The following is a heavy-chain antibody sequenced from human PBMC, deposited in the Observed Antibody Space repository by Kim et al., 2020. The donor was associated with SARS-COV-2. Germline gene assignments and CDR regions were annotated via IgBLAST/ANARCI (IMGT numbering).Heavy chain of an antibody. J-gene: IGHJ3*02. CDR2: IYYSGST. D-gene: IGHD1-26*01. Sequence: SETLSLTCTVSGGSISSYYWSWIRQPPGKGLEWIGYIYYSGSTNYNPSLKSRVTISVDTSKNQFSLKLSSVTAADTAVYYCASRVGATSDDAFDIWGQGTMVTVSS. CDR1: GGSISSYY. V-gene: IGHV4-59*01. CDR3: ASRVGATSDDAFDI.